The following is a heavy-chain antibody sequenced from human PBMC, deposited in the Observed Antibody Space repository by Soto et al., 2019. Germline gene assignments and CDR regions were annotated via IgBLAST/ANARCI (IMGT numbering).Heavy chain of an antibody. CDR1: GGTFSSYA. D-gene: IGHD5-18*01. Sequence: QVQLVQSGAEVKKPGSSVKVSCKASGGTFSSYAISWVRQAPGQGLEWMGGIIPIFGTANYAQKFQGRVTITADKSTSPAYMELSSLRSEYTAVYSCARPKMDTITRGRYYFDYWGQGTLVTVSS. J-gene: IGHJ4*02. CDR3: ARPKMDTITRGRYYFDY. CDR2: IIPIFGTA. V-gene: IGHV1-69*06.